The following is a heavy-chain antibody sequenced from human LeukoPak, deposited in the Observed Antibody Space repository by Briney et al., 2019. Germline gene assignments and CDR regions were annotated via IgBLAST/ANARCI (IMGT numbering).Heavy chain of an antibody. CDR2: ISAYNGNT. Sequence: ASVKVSCKASGYTLTSYGISWVRQAPGQGLEWMGWISAYNGNTNYAQKLQGRVTMTTDTSTSTAYMELRSLRSDDTAVYYCARGPYCGGDCYPGFDCWGQGTLVTVSS. J-gene: IGHJ4*02. D-gene: IGHD2-21*02. CDR1: GYTLTSYG. V-gene: IGHV1-18*04. CDR3: ARGPYCGGDCYPGFDC.